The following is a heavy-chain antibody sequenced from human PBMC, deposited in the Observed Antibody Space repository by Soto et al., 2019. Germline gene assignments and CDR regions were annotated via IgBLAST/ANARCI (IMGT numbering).Heavy chain of an antibody. Sequence: SETLSLTCTVSGGSISSGGYYWSWIRQHPGKGLEWIGYIYHSGSTYYNPSLKSRVTISVDRSKNQFSLKLSSVTAADTAVYYCARGRDGYNSHWGQGTLVTVSS. V-gene: IGHV4-30-2*01. CDR2: IYHSGST. CDR1: GGSISSGGYY. CDR3: ARGRDGYNSH. J-gene: IGHJ4*02. D-gene: IGHD5-12*01.